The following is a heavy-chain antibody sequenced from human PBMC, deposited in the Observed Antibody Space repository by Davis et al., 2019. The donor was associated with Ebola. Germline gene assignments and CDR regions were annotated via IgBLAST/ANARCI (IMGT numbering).Heavy chain of an antibody. Sequence: MPGGSLRLSCTVSGGSISRSGYFWGWIRQPPGKGLEWIGSVYYSGSTNYNPSLKSRVTISIDKSKNHFSLKLSSVTAADTAVYYCARILWYPSSGGGFDPWGQGTLVTVSS. V-gene: IGHV4-39*07. CDR3: ARILWYPSSGGGFDP. CDR1: GGSISRSGYF. D-gene: IGHD2-21*01. J-gene: IGHJ5*02. CDR2: VYYSGST.